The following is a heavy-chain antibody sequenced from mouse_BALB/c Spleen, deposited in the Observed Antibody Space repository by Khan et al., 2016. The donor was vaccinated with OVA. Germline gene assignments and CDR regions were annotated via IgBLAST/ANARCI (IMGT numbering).Heavy chain of an antibody. CDR3: ARSSYRYDGGTFDF. J-gene: IGHJ2*01. CDR2: KYTNTVEP. CDR1: GYSFTNYA. D-gene: IGHD2-14*01. V-gene: IGHV9-2*02. Sequence: QIQLVQSGPELKKPGETVKISCKASGYSFTNYAMHWVKQAPGKGLKWMGWKYTNTVEPTYGDDFKGRFAFSLETSASTAYLQINNLKNEDMATYFCARSSYRYDGGTFDFWGQGTTLTVSS.